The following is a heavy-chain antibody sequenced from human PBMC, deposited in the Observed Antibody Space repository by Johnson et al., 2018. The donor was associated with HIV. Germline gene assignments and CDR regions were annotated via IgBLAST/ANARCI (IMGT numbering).Heavy chain of an antibody. V-gene: IGHV3-30*04. J-gene: IGHJ3*02. CDR1: GFTFSSYA. CDR3: ARDVTKDAFDI. CDR2: ISYDGSNK. D-gene: IGHD4-17*01. Sequence: QVTLVESGGGVVQPGRSLRLSCAASGFTFSSYAMHWVRQAPGKGLEWVAVISYDGSNKYYADSVKGRFTISRDNSKNTLYLQMNSLRAEDTAVYYCARDVTKDAFDIWGQGTMVTVSS.